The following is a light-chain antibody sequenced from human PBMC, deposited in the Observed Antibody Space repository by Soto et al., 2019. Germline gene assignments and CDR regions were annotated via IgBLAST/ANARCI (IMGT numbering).Light chain of an antibody. Sequence: QSVLPQPPSASGTPGQRVTISCSTSNSRSGSYYVYWYQQLPGAAPKLLIYRNDQRPSGVPDRFSGSKSGTSASLAISGLRSEDEGDYFCAKWDDSLRVYVFGSGTKLTVL. CDR3: AKWDDSLRVYV. CDR2: RND. V-gene: IGLV1-47*01. CDR1: NSRSGSYY. J-gene: IGLJ1*01.